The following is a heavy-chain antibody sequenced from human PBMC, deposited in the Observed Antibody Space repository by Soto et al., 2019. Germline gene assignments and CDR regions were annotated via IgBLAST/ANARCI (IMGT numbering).Heavy chain of an antibody. CDR3: ARFQPRSPRRGMDV. CDR1: GFTFSSYS. V-gene: IGHV3-21*01. CDR2: ISSSSSYI. J-gene: IGHJ6*02. Sequence: GGSLRLSCAASGFTFSSYSMNWVRQAPGKGLEWVSSISSSSSYIYYADSVKGRFTISRDNAKNSLYLQMNSLRAEDTAVYYCARFQPRSPRRGMDVWGQGTTVTVSS. D-gene: IGHD3-3*01.